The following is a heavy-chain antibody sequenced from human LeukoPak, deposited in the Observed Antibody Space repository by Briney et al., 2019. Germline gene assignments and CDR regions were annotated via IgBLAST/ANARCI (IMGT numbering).Heavy chain of an antibody. CDR1: GYTLTELS. J-gene: IGHJ4*02. CDR2: IIPSDGYT. V-gene: IGHV1-46*01. CDR3: ARAGRRLFGVLIPLSFDY. Sequence: ASVKVSCKVSGYTLTELSMHWVRQAPGQGLEWMGMIIPSDGYTNYAQNFQGRVTMTRDMSTSTVHVELSSLRSEDTAVYYCARAGRRLFGVLIPLSFDYWGQGTLVTVSS. D-gene: IGHD3-3*01.